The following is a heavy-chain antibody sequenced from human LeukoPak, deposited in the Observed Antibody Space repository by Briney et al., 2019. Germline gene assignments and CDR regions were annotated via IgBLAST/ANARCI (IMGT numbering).Heavy chain of an antibody. D-gene: IGHD3-22*01. CDR3: AVRLDARPWQYAFDI. Sequence: SETLSLTCTVSGGSISSYYWSWIRQPAGKGLEWIGRIYTSGSTNYNPSLKSRVTMSVDTSKNQFSLKLSSVTAADTAVYYCAVRLDARPWQYAFDIWGQGTMVTVSS. J-gene: IGHJ3*02. V-gene: IGHV4-4*07. CDR2: IYTSGST. CDR1: GGSISSYY.